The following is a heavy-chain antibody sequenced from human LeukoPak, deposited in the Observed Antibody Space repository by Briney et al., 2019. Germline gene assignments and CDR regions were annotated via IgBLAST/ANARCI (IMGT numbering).Heavy chain of an antibody. Sequence: GASVKVSCKASGYTFTSYAMHWVRQAPGQRLEWMGWINAGNGNTKYSQKFQGRVTITRDTSASTAYMELSSLRSEDTAVYYCARGSIGYCSGGSCYSGHYWGQGTLVTVSS. V-gene: IGHV1-3*01. D-gene: IGHD2-15*01. CDR3: ARGSIGYCSGGSCYSGHY. CDR2: INAGNGNT. J-gene: IGHJ4*02. CDR1: GYTFTSYA.